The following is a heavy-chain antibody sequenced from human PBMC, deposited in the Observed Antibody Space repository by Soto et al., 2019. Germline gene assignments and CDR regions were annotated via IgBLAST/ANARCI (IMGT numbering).Heavy chain of an antibody. D-gene: IGHD3-22*01. CDR3: AKDGDSSRRPFDF. J-gene: IGHJ4*02. CDR2: IYSGGST. Sequence: PGGSLRLSCAASGFTVSSNYMSWVRQAPGKGLEWVSVIYSGGSTYYADSVKGRFTISRVNSMNTLYLQMNSLRAEDTAVYYCAKDGDSSRRPFDFWGQGTLVTVSS. CDR1: GFTVSSNY. V-gene: IGHV3-66*01.